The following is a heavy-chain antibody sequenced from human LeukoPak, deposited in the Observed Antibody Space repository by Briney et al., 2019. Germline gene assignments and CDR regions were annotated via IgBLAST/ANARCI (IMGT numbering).Heavy chain of an antibody. D-gene: IGHD3-22*01. CDR1: GYTFTSYG. V-gene: IGHV1-18*01. J-gene: IGHJ6*03. Sequence: ASVKVSCKASGYTFTSYGFSWVRQAPGQGLEWMGWISPYNGDTNYAQKLQGRVTMTTDTSTSIAYMELRSLRSDDTAVYYCARGPGGRSGYYPLEDYYYYYYMDVWGKGTTVTVSS. CDR3: ARGPGGRSGYYPLEDYYYYYYMDV. CDR2: ISPYNGDT.